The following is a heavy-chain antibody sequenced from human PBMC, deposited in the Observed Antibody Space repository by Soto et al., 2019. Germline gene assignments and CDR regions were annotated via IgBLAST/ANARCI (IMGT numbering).Heavy chain of an antibody. CDR1: GFTLTKYA. D-gene: IGHD6-13*01. J-gene: IGHJ4*02. V-gene: IGHV3-23*01. Sequence: PGGSLRLSCAASGFTLTKYALSWVRQAPGKGLEWVSAISDDGGAHYASSVMGRFTISRDLSKNMVYLEMNSLRAEDTALYYCAKETAGIGIPLFDYWGQGTLVTVSS. CDR3: AKETAGIGIPLFDY. CDR2: ISDDGGA.